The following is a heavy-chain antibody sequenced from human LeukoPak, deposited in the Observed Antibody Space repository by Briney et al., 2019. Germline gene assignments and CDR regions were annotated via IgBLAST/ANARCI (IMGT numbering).Heavy chain of an antibody. CDR3: ARGLGWDSGTYLGA. Sequence: ASVKVSCKASGYTFTGYYMHWVRQAPRQGLEWMGWINPNSGDTNCAQKFQGRVSMTRDTSISTAYMDLSGLRSDDTALYYCARGLGWDSGTYLGAWGQGTLVTVSS. V-gene: IGHV1-2*02. D-gene: IGHD1-26*01. CDR2: INPNSGDT. J-gene: IGHJ5*02. CDR1: GYTFTGYY.